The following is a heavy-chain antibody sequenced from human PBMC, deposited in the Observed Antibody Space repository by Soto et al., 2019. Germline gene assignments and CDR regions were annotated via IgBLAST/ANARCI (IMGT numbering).Heavy chain of an antibody. CDR3: ARVGPWVQYYYGSSPYTFENWFDP. CDR1: GGSINTYY. J-gene: IGHJ5*02. V-gene: IGHV4-59*08. Sequence: SETLSLTCAVSGGSINTYYWSWVRQPPGKGLEWIGNIHHSGSTNYNPSLNSRVTISIVTSKNKLSLCLNSVTAADTAVYYCARVGPWVQYYYGSSPYTFENWFDPWGQGTLVTVSS. CDR2: IHHSGST. D-gene: IGHD3-22*01.